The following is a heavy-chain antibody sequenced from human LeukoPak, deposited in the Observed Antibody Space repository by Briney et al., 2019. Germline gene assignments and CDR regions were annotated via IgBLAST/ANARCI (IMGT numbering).Heavy chain of an antibody. Sequence: GGSLRLSCAASGFTFSSYDMSWVRQAPGKGLEWVSVITGSGDSTYYADSVKGRFIISRDNSKNTLFLQMSSLRAEDTAVYYCAKETPEGVTFDYWGQGTLVTVSS. D-gene: IGHD5-18*01. CDR2: ITGSGDST. J-gene: IGHJ4*02. CDR1: GFTFSSYD. V-gene: IGHV3-23*01. CDR3: AKETPEGVTFDY.